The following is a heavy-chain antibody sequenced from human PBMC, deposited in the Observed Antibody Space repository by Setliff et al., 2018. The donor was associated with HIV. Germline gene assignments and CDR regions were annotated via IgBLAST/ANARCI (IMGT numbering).Heavy chain of an antibody. J-gene: IGHJ5*02. CDR3: ARGRISVEAAPLGWFDH. V-gene: IGHV1-18*01. CDR1: GYTFTNYA. D-gene: IGHD6-6*01. Sequence: GASVKVSCKASGYTFTNYAISWIRQAPGQGREWLGWISGYKGNTNYAQKLQGRVTMTTETSTSTAYMELRSLRSDDTAVYYCARGRISVEAAPLGWFDHWGQGTLVTVSS. CDR2: ISGYKGNT.